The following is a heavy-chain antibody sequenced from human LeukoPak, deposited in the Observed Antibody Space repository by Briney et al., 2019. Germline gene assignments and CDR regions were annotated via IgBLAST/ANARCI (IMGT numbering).Heavy chain of an antibody. CDR1: GFTLGDYA. J-gene: IGHJ4*02. V-gene: IGHV3-49*04. CDR3: TQTKIRFLEWFIFDY. D-gene: IGHD3-3*01. CDR2: IRSKAYGGTT. Sequence: GALRLSFTASGFTLGDYAMSWVRQAPGKGPEWVGFIRSKAYGGTTEYAASVKGRFTISRDDSKSIAYLQMNSLKTEDTAVYYCTQTKIRFLEWFIFDYWGQGTLVTVSS.